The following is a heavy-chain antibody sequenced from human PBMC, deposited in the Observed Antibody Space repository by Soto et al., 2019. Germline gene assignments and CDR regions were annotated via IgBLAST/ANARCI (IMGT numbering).Heavy chain of an antibody. V-gene: IGHV4-39*01. Sequence: QLLLQESGPGLVKPSETLSLTCTVSGGSTSDNNFYWGWVRQPPGKGLEWIGSIYYSVTTYYNPSLKSRVTISADTSKDQVSLKVTSVTAADTAVYYCARLAAYDFWRGGNWFDTWGQGILVTVSS. CDR3: ARLAAYDFWRGGNWFDT. J-gene: IGHJ5*02. CDR2: IYYSVTT. CDR1: GGSTSDNNFY. D-gene: IGHD3-3*01.